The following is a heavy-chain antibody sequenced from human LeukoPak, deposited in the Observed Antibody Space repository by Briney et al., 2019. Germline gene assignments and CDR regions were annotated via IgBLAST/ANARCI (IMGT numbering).Heavy chain of an antibody. V-gene: IGHV4-59*01. J-gene: IGHJ4*02. CDR3: ARAVGGYNFGYYFDY. D-gene: IGHD5-24*01. CDR1: GGSISSYY. Sequence: PSETLSLTCTVSGGSISSYYWSWIRQPPGKGLEWIGYIYYSGSTNYNPSLKSRVTISVDTSRNQFSLKLSSVTAADTAVYYCARAVGGYNFGYYFDYWGQGTLVTVSS. CDR2: IYYSGST.